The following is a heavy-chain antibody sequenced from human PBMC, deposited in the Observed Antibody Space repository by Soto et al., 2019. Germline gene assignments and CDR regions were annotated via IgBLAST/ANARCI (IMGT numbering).Heavy chain of an antibody. CDR2: IWDDGSNK. D-gene: IGHD3-3*01. CDR1: GFTFSSYG. CDR3: AREARAYYDFWSGYRYNWFDP. V-gene: IGHV3-33*01. J-gene: IGHJ5*02. Sequence: QVQLVESGGGVVQPGRSLRLSCAASGFTFSSYGMHWVRQAPGKGLEWVAVIWDDGSNKYYADSVKGRFTISRDNSKNTLYLQMNSLRAEDTAVYYCAREARAYYDFWSGYRYNWFDPWGQGNLVTVSS.